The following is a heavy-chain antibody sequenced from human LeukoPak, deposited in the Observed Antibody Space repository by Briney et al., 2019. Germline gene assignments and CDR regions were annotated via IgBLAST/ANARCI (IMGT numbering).Heavy chain of an antibody. J-gene: IGHJ4*02. Sequence: PSETLSLTCTVSGGSISSSSYYWGWIRQPPGKGLEWIGSIYYSGSTYYNPSLKSRVTISVDTSKNQFSLKLSSVTAADTAVYYCARVEWAEMATFDYWGQGTLVTVSS. CDR1: GGSISSSSYY. D-gene: IGHD5-24*01. CDR2: IYYSGST. V-gene: IGHV4-39*07. CDR3: ARVEWAEMATFDY.